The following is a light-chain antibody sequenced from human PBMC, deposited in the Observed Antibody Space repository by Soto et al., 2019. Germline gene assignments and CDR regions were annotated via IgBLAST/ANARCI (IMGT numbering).Light chain of an antibody. J-gene: IGKJ1*01. Sequence: EIVLTQSPGTLSLSPGERATISCRASQSVSSDYLAWYQQKPGQAPRLLMYDASTRATGIPDRFSGSGSGTDFTLTISRLEPEDFVVYYCQQYGGSPLTFGQGTKVDIK. CDR3: QQYGGSPLT. CDR1: QSVSSDY. CDR2: DAS. V-gene: IGKV3-20*01.